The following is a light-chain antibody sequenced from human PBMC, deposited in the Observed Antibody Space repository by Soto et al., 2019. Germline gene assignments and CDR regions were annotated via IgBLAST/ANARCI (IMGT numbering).Light chain of an antibody. J-gene: IGKJ3*01. V-gene: IGKV1-39*01. CDR2: AAS. Sequence: DIPMTQSPSSLSASVGDRVTITCRASQSISSYLNWYQQKPGKAPKLLIYAASSLQSGVPSRFSGSGFGTDFTLTISSLQPEDFATYYCRQSYSTPLTFGLGTKVDIK. CDR3: RQSYSTPLT. CDR1: QSISSY.